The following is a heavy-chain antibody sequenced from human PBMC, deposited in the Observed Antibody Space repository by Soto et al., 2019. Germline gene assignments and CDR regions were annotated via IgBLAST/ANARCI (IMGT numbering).Heavy chain of an antibody. CDR2: ISYDGSNK. CDR3: AKWGYSSSWYVRAYYFDY. Sequence: LRLSCAASGFTFSSYGMHWVRQAPGKGLEWVAVISYDGSNKYYADSVKGRFTISRDNSKNTLYLQMNSLRAEDTAVYYCAKWGYSSSWYVRAYYFDYWGQGTLVTVSS. V-gene: IGHV3-30*18. D-gene: IGHD6-13*01. CDR1: GFTFSSYG. J-gene: IGHJ4*02.